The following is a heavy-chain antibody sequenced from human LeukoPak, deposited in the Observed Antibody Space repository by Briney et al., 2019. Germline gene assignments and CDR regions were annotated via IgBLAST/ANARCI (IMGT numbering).Heavy chain of an antibody. D-gene: IGHD6-25*01. J-gene: IGHJ3*02. CDR2: IGGSSTSL. CDR1: GFTFRTYA. V-gene: IGHV3-21*01. Sequence: GGSLRLSCAASGFTFRTYAMNWVRQAPGEGLEWVSSIGGSSTSLYYADSVKGRFTISRDNAKNSLYLQLNSLRAEDTAVYYCARDISAVTGGWAFDIWGQGTMVTVSS. CDR3: ARDISAVTGGWAFDI.